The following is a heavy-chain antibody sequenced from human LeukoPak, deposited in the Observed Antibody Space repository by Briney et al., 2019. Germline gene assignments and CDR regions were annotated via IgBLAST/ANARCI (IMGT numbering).Heavy chain of an antibody. CDR2: ISWNSGSI. J-gene: IGHJ4*02. CDR1: GFTFDDYA. CDR3: ARSTVTVDY. V-gene: IGHV3-9*01. Sequence: GGSLRLSCAASGFTFDDYAMHWVRQAPGKGLEWVSGISWNSGSIGYADSVKGRFTISRDNSKNTLYLQMNSLRAEDTAVYYCARSTVTVDYWGQGTLVTVSS. D-gene: IGHD4-17*01.